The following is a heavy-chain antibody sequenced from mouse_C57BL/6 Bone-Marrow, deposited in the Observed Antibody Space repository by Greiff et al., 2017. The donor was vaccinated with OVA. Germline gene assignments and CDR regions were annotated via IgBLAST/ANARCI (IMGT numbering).Heavy chain of an antibody. Sequence: EVQRVESGGGLVKPGGSLKLSCAASGFTFSSYAMSWVRQTPEKRLEWVATISDGGSYTYYPDNVKGRFTISRDNAKNNLYLHMSHLKSEDTAMYYCARPYYGSSDWYFDVWGTGTTGTVSS. V-gene: IGHV5-4*01. J-gene: IGHJ1*03. D-gene: IGHD1-1*01. CDR3: ARPYYGSSDWYFDV. CDR1: GFTFSSYA. CDR2: ISDGGSYT.